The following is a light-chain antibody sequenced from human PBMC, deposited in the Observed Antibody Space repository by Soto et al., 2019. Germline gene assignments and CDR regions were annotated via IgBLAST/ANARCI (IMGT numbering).Light chain of an antibody. CDR1: QTISSW. CDR3: QHYNSYSEA. V-gene: IGKV1-5*03. Sequence: DVHMTQSPSTLSGSVGYRVTITCRASQTISSWLAWYQQKKGKAPKLLIYKASTLKSGVPSRFSGSGYGTEFNLTISSLQTDDFATYYCQHYNSYSEAFGQGTKVDIK. CDR2: KAS. J-gene: IGKJ1*01.